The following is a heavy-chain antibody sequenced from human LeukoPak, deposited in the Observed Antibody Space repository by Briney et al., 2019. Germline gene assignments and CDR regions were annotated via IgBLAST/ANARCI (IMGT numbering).Heavy chain of an antibody. CDR1: GGSISSFY. Sequence: KPSETLSLTCTASGGSISSFYWSWIRQPAGKGLEWIGYIYYSGSTNYNPSLKSRVTISVDTSKNQISLKLSSVTAADTAVYYCAREIRYSSSWYIWFDPWGQGTLVTVSS. V-gene: IGHV4-59*01. CDR2: IYYSGST. D-gene: IGHD6-13*01. J-gene: IGHJ5*02. CDR3: AREIRYSSSWYIWFDP.